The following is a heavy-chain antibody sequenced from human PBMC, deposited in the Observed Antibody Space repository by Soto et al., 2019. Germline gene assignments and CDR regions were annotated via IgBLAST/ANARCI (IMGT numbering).Heavy chain of an antibody. CDR3: SHSPRITMYDY. Sequence: QITLKESGPTLVKHTQTLTLTCTFSGFSLSTNGVGVGWIRQPPGKALEWLALIYWDDDKRYSPSLKSRLTITKDTSKIRVVLTMSNMDPEDTAPYYCSHSPRITMYDYWGQGTLVTVSS. CDR1: GFSLSTNGVG. J-gene: IGHJ4*02. V-gene: IGHV2-5*02. D-gene: IGHD3-10*02. CDR2: IYWDDDK.